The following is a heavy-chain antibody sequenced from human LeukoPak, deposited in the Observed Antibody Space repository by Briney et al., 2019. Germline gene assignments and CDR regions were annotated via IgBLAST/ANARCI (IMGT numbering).Heavy chain of an antibody. D-gene: IGHD5-24*01. CDR2: ISGGGGST. CDR1: GFTFSSYA. V-gene: IGHV3-23*01. Sequence: GGSLRLSCAASGFTFSSYAMSWVRQAPGKGLEWVSGISGGGGSTDYGDSVKGRFTISRDNSKNTLYLQMSGLRAEDTAVYYCAKDRYNAVRNFDYWGQGTLVTVSS. CDR3: AKDRYNAVRNFDY. J-gene: IGHJ4*02.